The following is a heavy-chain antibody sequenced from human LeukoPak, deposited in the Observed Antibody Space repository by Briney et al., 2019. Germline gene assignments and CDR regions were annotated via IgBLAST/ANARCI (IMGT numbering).Heavy chain of an antibody. D-gene: IGHD1-26*01. CDR3: ARREPREVPNFDP. J-gene: IGHJ5*02. CDR2: IKQNGSEK. V-gene: IGHV3-7*03. CDR1: GFTFSSYW. Sequence: PGGSLRLSCAASGFTFSSYWMSWVRQAPGKGLEWVANIKQNGSEKYYVDSVKGRFTISRDNAKNSLYLQMNSLRAEDTAVYYCARREPREVPNFDPWGQGTLVTVSS.